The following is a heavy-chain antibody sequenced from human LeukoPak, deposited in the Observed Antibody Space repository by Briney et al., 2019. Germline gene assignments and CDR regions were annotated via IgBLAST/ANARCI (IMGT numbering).Heavy chain of an antibody. Sequence: GGSLRLSCAASGFTFSSYAMSWVRQAPGKGLEWVSDISGSDGSTYYADSVKGRFTISRDNSKNTLYLQMNSLRVEDTAVYYCARDGDDTSGYFSPFDYWGQGTLVTVSS. J-gene: IGHJ4*02. CDR1: GFTFSSYA. V-gene: IGHV3-23*01. D-gene: IGHD3-22*01. CDR3: ARDGDDTSGYFSPFDY. CDR2: ISGSDGST.